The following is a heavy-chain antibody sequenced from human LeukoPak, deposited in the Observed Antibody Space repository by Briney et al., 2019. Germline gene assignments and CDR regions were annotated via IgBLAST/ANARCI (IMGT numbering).Heavy chain of an antibody. Sequence: SETLSLACTVSGVSISSYYWSWIRQPAGKGLEWIGRIYTSGSTNYNPSLKSRVTMSVDTSKNQFSLKLSSVTAADTAVYYCAGSPDDYFDYWGQGTLVTVSS. CDR3: AGSPDDYFDY. CDR1: GVSISSYY. CDR2: IYTSGST. V-gene: IGHV4-4*07. J-gene: IGHJ4*02.